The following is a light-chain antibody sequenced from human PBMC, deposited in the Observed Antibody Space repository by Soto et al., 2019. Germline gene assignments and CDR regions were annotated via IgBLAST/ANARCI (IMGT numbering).Light chain of an antibody. CDR2: EAS. V-gene: IGKV1-5*03. CDR3: QQYNSSPLT. CDR1: QSVSTW. J-gene: IGKJ4*01. Sequence: DIHMTQSPSTLSASVGDRVTITCRASQSVSTWLAWYQQKPGKAPNLLIYEASHLETGVPSRFSASGSGTEFTLTISGLQPDDSATYFCQQYNSSPLTFGRGTKVEIQ.